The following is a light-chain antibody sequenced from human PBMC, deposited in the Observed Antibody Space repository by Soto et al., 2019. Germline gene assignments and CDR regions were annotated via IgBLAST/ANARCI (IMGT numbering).Light chain of an antibody. CDR3: QQYGTVPWT. J-gene: IGKJ1*01. Sequence: EIVLTQSPGTLSLSPGERATLSCRASQSVDSSFLGWYQQKPGQSPRLLIYAASSRASGIPDRFSGSGSGTDFTLSINGLDPEGLAVYYCQQYGTVPWTFGQGTKVDI. CDR2: AAS. CDR1: QSVDSSF. V-gene: IGKV3-20*01.